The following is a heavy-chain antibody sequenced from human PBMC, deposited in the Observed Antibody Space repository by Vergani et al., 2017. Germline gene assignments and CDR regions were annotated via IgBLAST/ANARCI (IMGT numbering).Heavy chain of an antibody. D-gene: IGHD5-18*01. J-gene: IGHJ4*02. CDR2: IDWVDDK. CDR3: ARTGYSYSKAFDY. Sequence: QVTLRESGPALVKPTQTLTLTCTFSGFSLSTSGMCVSWIRPPPGKALEWLARIDWVDDKYYSTSLKTRLTISKDTSKNQVVLTMTNMDPVVTATYYCARTGYSYSKAFDYWGQGTLVTVSS. V-gene: IGHV2-70*15. CDR1: GFSLSTSGMC.